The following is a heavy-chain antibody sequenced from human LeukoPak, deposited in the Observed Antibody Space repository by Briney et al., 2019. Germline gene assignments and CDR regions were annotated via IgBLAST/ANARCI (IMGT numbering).Heavy chain of an antibody. V-gene: IGHV3-20*04. CDR1: GFTFDDYG. CDR3: ARDRGYSYGYYFDY. J-gene: IGHJ4*02. D-gene: IGHD5-18*01. Sequence: GGSLRLSCAASGFTFDDYGMSWVRQAPGKGLEWVSGINWNGGSTGYADSVKGRFTISRDNAKNSLYLQMNSLRAEDTALYYCARDRGYSYGYYFDYWGQGTLVTVSS. CDR2: INWNGGST.